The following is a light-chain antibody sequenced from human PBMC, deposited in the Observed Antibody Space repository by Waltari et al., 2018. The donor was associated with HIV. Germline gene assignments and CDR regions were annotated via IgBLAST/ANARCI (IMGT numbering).Light chain of an antibody. J-gene: IGLJ2*01. CDR3: CSYAGSSTLV. Sequence: QSALTQPASVSGSPGQSITIPCTGTSSDVGSYNLVSWYQQPPGKAPKLMIYEVSKRPSGVSNRFSGSKSGNTASLTISGLQAEDEADYYCCSYAGSSTLVFGGGTKLTVL. CDR1: SSDVGSYNL. V-gene: IGLV2-23*02. CDR2: EVS.